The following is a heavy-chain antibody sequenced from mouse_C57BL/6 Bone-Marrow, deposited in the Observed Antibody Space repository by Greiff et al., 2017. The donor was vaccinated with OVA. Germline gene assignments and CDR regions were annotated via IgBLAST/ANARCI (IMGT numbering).Heavy chain of an antibody. CDR1: GFPFSDYY. CDR2: ISNGGGST. J-gene: IGHJ3*01. Sequence: EVKLVESGGGLVQPGGSLKLSCAASGFPFSDYYMYWVRQTPEKRLEWVAYISNGGGSTYYPDTVKGRFTISRDNAKNTLYLQMSRLKSEDTAMYYCARQAYWGQGTLVTVSA. V-gene: IGHV5-12*01. CDR3: ARQAY.